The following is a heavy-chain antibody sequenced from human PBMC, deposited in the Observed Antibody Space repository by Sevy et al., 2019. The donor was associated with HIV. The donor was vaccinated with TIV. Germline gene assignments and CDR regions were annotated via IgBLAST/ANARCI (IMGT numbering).Heavy chain of an antibody. D-gene: IGHD1-20*01. CDR1: GDSVSSNSAA. CDR3: ARDGLTYGGMDV. J-gene: IGHJ6*02. CDR2: TFYRSKWYN. Sequence: SQTLSLTCAISGDSVSSNSAAWNWIRQSPSRGLEWLGRTFYRSKWYNDYAVSVKSRITIKPDTSKNQVSLQLNSVTPEDTAIYYCARDGLTYGGMDVWGQGTTVTVFS. V-gene: IGHV6-1*01.